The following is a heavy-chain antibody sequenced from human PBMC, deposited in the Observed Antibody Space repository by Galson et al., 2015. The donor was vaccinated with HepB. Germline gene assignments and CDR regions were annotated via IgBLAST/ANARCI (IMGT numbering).Heavy chain of an antibody. J-gene: IGHJ6*02. D-gene: IGHD3-10*01. CDR1: GFTFSSYW. CDR2: INQDGSSK. CDR3: ARRISSVRGIITKPDYYYGMDV. V-gene: IGHV3-7*03. Sequence: SLRLSCAASGFTFSSYWMNWVRQAPGKGLEWVAHINQDGSSKYYVDSVKGRFTISRDNAKDSVYLQLDSLRAKDTAVYYCARRISSVRGIITKPDYYYGMDVWGQGTTVTVAS.